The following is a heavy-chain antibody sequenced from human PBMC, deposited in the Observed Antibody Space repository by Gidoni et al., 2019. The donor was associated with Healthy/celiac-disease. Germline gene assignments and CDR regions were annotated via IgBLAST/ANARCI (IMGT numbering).Heavy chain of an antibody. CDR1: GGSISSYY. Sequence: QVQLQESGPGLVKPSETLSLTCTVSGGSISSYYWSWIRQPPGKGLEWIGYIYYSGSTNYNPSLKSRVTISVDTSKNQFSLKLSSVTAADTAVYYCARGRPRGDFDYWGQGTLVTVSS. V-gene: IGHV4-59*01. J-gene: IGHJ4*02. CDR2: IYYSGST. D-gene: IGHD3-10*01. CDR3: ARGRPRGDFDY.